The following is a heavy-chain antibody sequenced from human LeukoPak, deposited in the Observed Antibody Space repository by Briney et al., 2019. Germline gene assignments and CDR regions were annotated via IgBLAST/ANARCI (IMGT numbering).Heavy chain of an antibody. D-gene: IGHD2-15*01. J-gene: IGHJ4*02. CDR3: ASLQRAVVVAAAFDY. CDR2: ISYDGSNK. Sequence: GGSLRLSCAASGFTFSSYAMHWVRQAPGKGLEWVSVISYDGSNKYYAGSVKGRFTISRDNSKNTLYLQMNSLRAEDTAVYYCASLQRAVVVAAAFDYWGQGTLVTVSS. CDR1: GFTFSSYA. V-gene: IGHV3-30*04.